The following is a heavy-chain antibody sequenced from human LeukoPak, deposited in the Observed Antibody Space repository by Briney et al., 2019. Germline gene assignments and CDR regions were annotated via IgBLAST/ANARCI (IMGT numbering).Heavy chain of an antibody. J-gene: IGHJ6*02. CDR1: RFTVSSNY. CDR3: AKAPDIVVVPAALIPHYYYGMDV. V-gene: IGHV3-23*01. CDR2: ISGSGGST. Sequence: GGSLRLSCAASRFTVSSNYMSWVRQAPGKGLEWVSAISGSGGSTYYADSVKGRFTISRDNSKNTLYLQMNSLRAEDTAVYYCAKAPDIVVVPAALIPHYYYGMDVWGQGTTVTVSS. D-gene: IGHD2-2*01.